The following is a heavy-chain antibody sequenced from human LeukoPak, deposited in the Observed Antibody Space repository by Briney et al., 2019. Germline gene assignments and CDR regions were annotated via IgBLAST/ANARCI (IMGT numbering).Heavy chain of an antibody. CDR2: VDPEDGET. V-gene: IGHV1-69-2*01. J-gene: IGHJ6*03. D-gene: IGHD6-6*01. CDR1: GYTFTDYY. Sequence: ASVKISCKVSGYTFTDYYMHWVQQAPGKGLEWMGLVDPEDGETIYAEKFQGRVTITADTSTDTAYMELSSLRSEDMAVYYCATYSSSSRKEYYYYMDVWAKGTTVTVSS. CDR3: ATYSSSSRKEYYYYMDV.